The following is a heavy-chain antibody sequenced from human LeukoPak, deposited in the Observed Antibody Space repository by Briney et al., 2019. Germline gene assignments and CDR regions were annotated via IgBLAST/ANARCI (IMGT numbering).Heavy chain of an antibody. CDR1: GGSISNDNYY. D-gene: IGHD2-21*01. V-gene: IGHV4-39*01. Sequence: SETLSLTCSVSGGSISNDNYYWGWIRPPPGRGLEWIGSIYNSGSTYYNPSLKSRVTVSVDRPKNHFYLRLNSVTAADTAVYYCARHVASYDFDFWGQGILVTVSS. CDR3: ARHVASYDFDF. J-gene: IGHJ4*02. CDR2: IYNSGST.